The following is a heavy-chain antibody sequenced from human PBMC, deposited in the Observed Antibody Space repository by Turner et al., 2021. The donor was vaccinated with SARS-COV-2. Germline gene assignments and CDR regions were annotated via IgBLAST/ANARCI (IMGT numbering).Heavy chain of an antibody. CDR1: GYTFTSYG. CDR2: ISAYNGYT. D-gene: IGHD3-10*01. Sequence: QVQLVQSGAEVKKPGASLKVSCKASGYTFTSYGISWVRQAPGQGLWWMGWISAYNGYTNYAQKLQGRVTMTTDTSTSTAYMELRSLRSDDTAVYYCARAYGSGSYGHYYGMDVWGQGTTVTVSS. J-gene: IGHJ6*02. V-gene: IGHV1-18*01. CDR3: ARAYGSGSYGHYYGMDV.